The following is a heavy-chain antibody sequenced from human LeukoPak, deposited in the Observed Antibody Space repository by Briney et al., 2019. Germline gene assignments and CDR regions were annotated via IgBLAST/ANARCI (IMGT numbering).Heavy chain of an antibody. J-gene: IGHJ5*02. CDR3: ARFDYRINWFDP. V-gene: IGHV4-38-2*01. Sequence: PSETLSLTCAVSGYSISSGYYLGWIRQPPGKGLEWIGYIYYSGSTNYNPSLKSRVTISVDTSKNQFSLKLSSVTAADTAVYYCARFDYRINWFDPWGQGTLVTVSS. CDR1: GYSISSGYY. D-gene: IGHD4-11*01. CDR2: IYYSGST.